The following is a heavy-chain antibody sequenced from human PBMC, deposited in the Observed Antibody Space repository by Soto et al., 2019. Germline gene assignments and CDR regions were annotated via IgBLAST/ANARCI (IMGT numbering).Heavy chain of an antibody. D-gene: IGHD6-19*01. CDR3: AKVSGLILVAGTRYDY. J-gene: IGHJ4*02. CDR2: ISGSGGTT. V-gene: IGHV3-23*01. Sequence: GGSLRLSCAASGFTFGNYGMSWVRQAPGKGLEWVSDISGSGGTTYYADSVKGRFTISRDNSKNTLYLQMNSLRAEDTAIYYCAKVSGLILVAGTRYDYWGQGTLVTVSS. CDR1: GFTFGNYG.